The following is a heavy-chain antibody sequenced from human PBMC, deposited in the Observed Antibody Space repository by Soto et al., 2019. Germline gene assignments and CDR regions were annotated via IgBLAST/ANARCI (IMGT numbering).Heavy chain of an antibody. Sequence: EVQLVESGGGLVKPGGSLRLSCAASGFTFSNAWMSWVRQAPGKGLEWVGRIKSKTDGGTTDYAAPVKGRFTISRDESKNTLYLQMNSLKTDDTAVYYCTTPRTTRDASDIWGQGTMVTVSP. J-gene: IGHJ3*02. CDR3: TTPRTTRDASDI. V-gene: IGHV3-15*01. CDR1: GFTFSNAW. CDR2: IKSKTDGGTT. D-gene: IGHD1-26*01.